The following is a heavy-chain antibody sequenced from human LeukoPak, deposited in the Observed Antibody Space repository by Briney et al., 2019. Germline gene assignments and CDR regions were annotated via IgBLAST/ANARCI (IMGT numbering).Heavy chain of an antibody. Sequence: SETLSLTCTVSGGSISSGDYYWSWIRQPPGKGLEWIGYIYYSGSTYYTPSLKSRVTISVDTSKNQFSLKLSSVTAADTAVYYCARDPFPHAINYYDSSGYPWGQGTLVTVSS. V-gene: IGHV4-30-4*08. D-gene: IGHD3-22*01. CDR2: IYYSGST. CDR3: ARDPFPHAINYYDSSGYP. CDR1: GGSISSGDYY. J-gene: IGHJ5*02.